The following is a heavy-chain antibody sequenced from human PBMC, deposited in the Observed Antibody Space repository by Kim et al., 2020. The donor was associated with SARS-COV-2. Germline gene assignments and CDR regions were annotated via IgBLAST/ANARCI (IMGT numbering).Heavy chain of an antibody. D-gene: IGHD1-26*01. CDR3: ARGGSNYYGAFDF. J-gene: IGHJ4*02. Sequence: YYGGYVKGRFTISRDNSKNTLYLQVNSLGVEGTALYYCARGGSNYYGAFDFWGQGTLVTVSS. V-gene: IGHV3-30*05.